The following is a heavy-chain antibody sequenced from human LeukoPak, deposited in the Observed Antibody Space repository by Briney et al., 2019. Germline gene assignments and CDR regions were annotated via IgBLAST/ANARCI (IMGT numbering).Heavy chain of an antibody. D-gene: IGHD2-2*01. CDR1: GYPFSSYY. V-gene: IGHV1-18*01. Sequence: VASVKVSCKASGYPFSSYYINWVRQAPGQGLEWMGWISAYNGDTNYAQNFQGRVTMTTDTSTDTAYMELRSLRSDDSAVYYCARDGLSNTNPNNWFDPWGQGTLVTISS. J-gene: IGHJ5*02. CDR2: ISAYNGDT. CDR3: ARDGLSNTNPNNWFDP.